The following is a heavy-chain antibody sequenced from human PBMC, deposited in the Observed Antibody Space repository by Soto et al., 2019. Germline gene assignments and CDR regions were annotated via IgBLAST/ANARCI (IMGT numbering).Heavy chain of an antibody. CDR2: IDGSGGTT. CDR1: GFPFSSTD. Sequence: GGSLRLSCAASGFPFSSTDMTWVRQAPGKGLDWVSTIDGSGGTTYYADPVKGRFTISRDNSMNTVYLQMNSLRADATALYYCAKNSGWFNTWGQGALVTVSS. CDR3: AKNSGWFNT. J-gene: IGHJ5*02. D-gene: IGHD3-10*01. V-gene: IGHV3-23*01.